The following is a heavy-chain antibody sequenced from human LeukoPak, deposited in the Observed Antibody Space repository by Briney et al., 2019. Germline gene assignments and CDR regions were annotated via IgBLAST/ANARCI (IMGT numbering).Heavy chain of an antibody. J-gene: IGHJ3*02. CDR3: ARLALDPEAFDI. V-gene: IGHV1-69*05. CDR1: GGTFSSYA. Sequence: VASVKLSCKASGGTFSSYAISWVRQAPGQGLEWMGGIIPIFGTANYAEKFQGRVTITTDESTRTAYMELSSLRSEDTAVYYCARLALDPEAFDIWGQGTMVTVSS. D-gene: IGHD1-14*01. CDR2: IIPIFGTA.